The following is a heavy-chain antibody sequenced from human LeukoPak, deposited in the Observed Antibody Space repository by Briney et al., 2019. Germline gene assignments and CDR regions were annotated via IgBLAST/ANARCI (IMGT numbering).Heavy chain of an antibody. CDR2: FSVSSGNT. J-gene: IGHJ4*02. D-gene: IGHD2-15*01. CDR3: ARVMRPGYCSGGSCSYYFDY. Sequence: GGSLRLSCAASGFTFSSYAMSWVRLAPGKGLEWVSTFSVSSGNTYYADSVRGRFTISRDTSKNTLYLQMNSLRAEDTAVYYCARVMRPGYCSGGSCSYYFDYWGQGTLVTVSS. CDR1: GFTFSSYA. V-gene: IGHV3-23*01.